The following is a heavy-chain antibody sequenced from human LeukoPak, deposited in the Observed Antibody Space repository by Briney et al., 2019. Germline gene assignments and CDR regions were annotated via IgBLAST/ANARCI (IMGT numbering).Heavy chain of an antibody. J-gene: IGHJ4*02. V-gene: IGHV4-39*01. CDR1: GGSISSSDYY. CDR2: VYYGGST. CDR3: ARHYDISRYYYSFDY. Sequence: SETLSLTCTVSGGSISSSDYYWGWIRQPPGKGLEWIGSVYYGGSTYYNPSLKRGVTISADASKNQFSLKLTSVTAADTAVYFCARHYDISRYYYSFDYWGQGTQGTVSS. D-gene: IGHD3-22*01.